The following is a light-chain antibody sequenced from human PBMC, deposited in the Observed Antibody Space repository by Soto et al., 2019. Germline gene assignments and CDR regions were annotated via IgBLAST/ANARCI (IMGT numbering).Light chain of an antibody. CDR2: GAS. CDR1: QSVSSSY. Sequence: EIVLTQSPGTLSLSPGERATLSCRASQSVSSSYLAWYQQKPGQAPRLLIYGASSRATGIPDRFSGSGSGTDFTLTISRLEPEEFAVYYCQQYGSSPQTFGQGTPLEIK. J-gene: IGKJ5*01. CDR3: QQYGSSPQT. V-gene: IGKV3-20*01.